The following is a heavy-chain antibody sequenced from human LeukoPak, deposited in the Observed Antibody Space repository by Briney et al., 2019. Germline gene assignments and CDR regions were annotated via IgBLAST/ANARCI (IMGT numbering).Heavy chain of an antibody. V-gene: IGHV3-11*04. CDR1: GFTFSDYY. D-gene: IGHD5-18*01. CDR3: ARDSRGYSFGGFDP. CDR2: ISSSGNTI. Sequence: PGGSLRLSCAASGFTFSDYYMSWLRQAPGKGLDWVSYISSSGNTIYYADSVKGRFTISRDNDKNSLYLQMNSLRAEDTAVYYCARDSRGYSFGGFDPWGQGTLVTVSS. J-gene: IGHJ5*02.